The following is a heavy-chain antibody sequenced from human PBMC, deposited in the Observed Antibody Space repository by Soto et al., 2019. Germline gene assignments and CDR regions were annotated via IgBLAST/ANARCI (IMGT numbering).Heavy chain of an antibody. CDR2: ISAYNGNT. CDR1: GYTFTSYG. CDR3: ARLWDYDILTGDDYYYYMDV. Sequence: GASVKVSCKASGYTFTSYGISWVRQAPGQGLEWMGWISAYNGNTNYAQKLQGRVTMTTDTSTSTAYMELRSLRSDDTAVYYCARLWDYDILTGDDYYYYMDVWGKGTTVTVSS. D-gene: IGHD3-9*01. V-gene: IGHV1-18*01. J-gene: IGHJ6*03.